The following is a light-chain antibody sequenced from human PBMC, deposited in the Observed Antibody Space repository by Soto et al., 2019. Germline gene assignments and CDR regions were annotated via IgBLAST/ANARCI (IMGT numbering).Light chain of an antibody. CDR3: QQYNSYPT. J-gene: IGKJ1*01. V-gene: IGKV1-5*03. CDR1: QSISSW. Sequence: DIQMTQSPSTLSASVGDRVTITCRASQSISSWLAWYQQKPGKAPKLLIYKASSSESGVPSRFSGSGSGTDFTLTISSLQPDDFATYYCQQYNSYPTFGQGTNVEIK. CDR2: KAS.